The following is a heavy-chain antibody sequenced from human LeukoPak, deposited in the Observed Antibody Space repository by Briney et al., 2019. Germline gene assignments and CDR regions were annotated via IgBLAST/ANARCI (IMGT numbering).Heavy chain of an antibody. CDR1: GRSISSYY. J-gene: IGHJ4*02. V-gene: IGHV4-4*07. D-gene: IGHD2-2*02. CDR3: ARARSRAKRNIVVVPAAIFGFDY. Sequence: SETLSLTCTASGRSISSYYWSWIRQPAGKGLEWIGSIYTSGSTNYNPSLKSRVTMSVDTSKNQFSLKLSSVTAADTAVYYCARARSRAKRNIVVVPAAIFGFDYWGQGTLVTVSS. CDR2: IYTSGST.